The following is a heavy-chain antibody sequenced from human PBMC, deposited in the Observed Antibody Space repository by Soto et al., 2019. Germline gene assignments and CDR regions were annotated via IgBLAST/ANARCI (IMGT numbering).Heavy chain of an antibody. V-gene: IGHV3-48*02. Sequence: GSLRLSLAASGFSFSTDNMDWVRQAPGKRPEWIAYISTTSFTIYYADSVKGRFTISRDNDRNSLYLEMNSLRDEDTAVYYCARDRCYDGTCYSASDSWGQGTLVTVSS. D-gene: IGHD2-15*01. CDR3: ARDRCYDGTCYSASDS. J-gene: IGHJ5*01. CDR2: ISTTSFTI. CDR1: GFSFSTDN.